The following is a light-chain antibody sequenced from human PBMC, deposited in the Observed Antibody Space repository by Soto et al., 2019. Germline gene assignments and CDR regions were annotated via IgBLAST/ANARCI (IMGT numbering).Light chain of an antibody. CDR2: DNH. CDR1: SSNIGNNY. CDR3: GTWDSSLSAHVV. V-gene: IGLV1-51*01. J-gene: IGLJ2*01. Sequence: QSVLTQPPSVSAAPGQKVTISCSGSSSNIGNNYVSWYQQLPGTAPKLLIYDNHKRPSGIPDRFSGSKSGTSATLGITGLQTGDEADYYCGTWDSSLSAHVVFGGGTKLTVL.